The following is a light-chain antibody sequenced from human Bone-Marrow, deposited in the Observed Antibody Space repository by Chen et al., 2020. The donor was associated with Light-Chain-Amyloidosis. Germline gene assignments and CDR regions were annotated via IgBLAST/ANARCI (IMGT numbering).Light chain of an antibody. CDR1: SCDVGGDNH. Sequence: ALTQPASVSRSPLQSITISCTRTSCDVGGDNHVSWYQYHPDKAPKLMIYEVTNRPSWVPDRFSGSKSDNTASLTISGLQTEDEAYYFCSSYNITNTLVFGSGTRVTVL. J-gene: IGLJ1*01. CDR2: EVT. CDR3: SSYNITNTLV. V-gene: IGLV2-14*01.